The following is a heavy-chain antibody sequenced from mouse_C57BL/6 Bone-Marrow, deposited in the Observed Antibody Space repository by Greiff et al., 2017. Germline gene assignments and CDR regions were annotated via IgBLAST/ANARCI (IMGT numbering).Heavy chain of an antibody. D-gene: IGHD1-1*01. CDR3: ASGITTVVAHDY. J-gene: IGHJ2*01. CDR1: GYSITSGYY. CDR2: ISYDGSN. Sequence: DVHLVESGPGLVKPSQSLSLTCSVTGYSITSGYYWNWIRQFPGNKLEWMGYISYDGSNNYNPSLKNRISITRDTSKNQFFLKLNSVTTEDTATYYCASGITTVVAHDYWGQGTTLTVSS. V-gene: IGHV3-6*01.